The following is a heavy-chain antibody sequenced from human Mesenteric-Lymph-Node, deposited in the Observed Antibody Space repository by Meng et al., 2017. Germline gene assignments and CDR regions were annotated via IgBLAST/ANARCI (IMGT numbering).Heavy chain of an antibody. CDR3: ARERNYDFWSGYYNPYGMDV. V-gene: IGHV4-61*01. CDR2: IYYSGST. J-gene: IGHJ6*02. Sequence: GSLRLSCTVSGGSVSSGSYYWSWIRQPPGKGLEWIGYIYYSGSTNYNPSLKSRVTISVDTSKNQFSLKLSSVTAADTAVYYCARERNYDFWSGYYNPYGMDVWGQGTTVTVSS. D-gene: IGHD3-3*01. CDR1: GGSVSSGSYY.